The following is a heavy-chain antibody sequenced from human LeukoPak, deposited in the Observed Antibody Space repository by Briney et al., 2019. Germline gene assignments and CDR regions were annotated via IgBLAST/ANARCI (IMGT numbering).Heavy chain of an antibody. V-gene: IGHV1-24*01. D-gene: IGHD3-22*01. J-gene: IGHJ4*02. CDR3: ATDKTRYYDSSGSFDY. Sequence: WASVKVSCKVSGYTLTELSMHWVRQAPGKGLEWMGGLDPEDGETIYAQKFQGRVTMTEDTSTDTAYMELSSLRSEDTAVYYCATDKTRYYDSSGSFDYWGQGTLVTVSS. CDR2: LDPEDGET. CDR1: GYTLTELS.